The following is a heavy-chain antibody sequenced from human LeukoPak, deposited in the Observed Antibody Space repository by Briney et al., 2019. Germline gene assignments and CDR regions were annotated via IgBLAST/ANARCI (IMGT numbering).Heavy chain of an antibody. J-gene: IGHJ4*02. CDR1: GFTFSSYG. V-gene: IGHV3-30*18. Sequence: AGGSLRLSCAASGFTFSSYGMHWVRQAPGKGLEWVAVISYDGSNKYYADSVKGRFTISRDNSKNTLYLQMNSLRAEDTAVYYCANHIDHALDYWGQGTLVTVSS. CDR2: ISYDGSNK. CDR3: ANHIDHALDY. D-gene: IGHD1-14*01.